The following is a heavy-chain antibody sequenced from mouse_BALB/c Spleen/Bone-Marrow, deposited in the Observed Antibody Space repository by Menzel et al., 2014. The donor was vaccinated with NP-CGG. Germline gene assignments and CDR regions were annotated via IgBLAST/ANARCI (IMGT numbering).Heavy chain of an antibody. Sequence: EVQGVESGPGLVKPSQSLSLTCTVTGYSITSDYAWHWIRQFPGNKLEWMGYISYSGSTSYYPSLKSRISITRDTSKNQFFPQLNSVTTEDTATYYCARSADWYFDVWGAGTTVTVSS. CDR3: ARSADWYFDV. CDR1: GYSITSDYA. CDR2: ISYSGST. V-gene: IGHV3-2*02. J-gene: IGHJ1*01.